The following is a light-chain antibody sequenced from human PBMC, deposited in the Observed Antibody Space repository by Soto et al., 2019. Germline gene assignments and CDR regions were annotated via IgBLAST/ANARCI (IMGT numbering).Light chain of an antibody. CDR1: QGVSTY. Sequence: EIVMTQSPATLSVSPGERATLFCRASQGVSTYLAWYQQKPGQAPRLLIYGPSTRATGIPARFSGSGSGTEFTLTISSLQSEDFAVYYCQQYYDWHLTFGGGTKVEVK. J-gene: IGKJ4*01. CDR3: QQYYDWHLT. CDR2: GPS. V-gene: IGKV3-15*01.